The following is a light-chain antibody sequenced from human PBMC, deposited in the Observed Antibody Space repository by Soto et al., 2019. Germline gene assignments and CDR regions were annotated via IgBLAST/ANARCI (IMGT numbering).Light chain of an antibody. V-gene: IGKV1-12*01. CDR1: QGISSW. CDR2: KAS. CDR3: HQASSFPRS. Sequence: DIQMTQSPSSVSASVGDRVTISCRASQGISSWLAWYQQKPGKAPKLLIYKASTLQTGVPSRFSGSGSGTDFTLTITNLQPEDFATYYCHQASSFPRSFGGGTKVDIK. J-gene: IGKJ4*01.